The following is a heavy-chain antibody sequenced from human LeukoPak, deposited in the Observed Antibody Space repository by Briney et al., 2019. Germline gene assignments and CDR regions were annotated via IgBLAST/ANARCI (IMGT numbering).Heavy chain of an antibody. CDR1: GYSFTSYW. V-gene: IGHV5-51*01. Sequence: GESLKISCKGSGYSFTSYWIGWVRQMPGKGLEWMGIIYPGDSDTRYSPSFQGQVTISADKSISTAYLQRSSLKASDTAMYYCARRSEQLVHDYSGQGTLVTVSS. CDR2: IYPGDSDT. D-gene: IGHD6-13*01. J-gene: IGHJ4*02. CDR3: ARRSEQLVHDY.